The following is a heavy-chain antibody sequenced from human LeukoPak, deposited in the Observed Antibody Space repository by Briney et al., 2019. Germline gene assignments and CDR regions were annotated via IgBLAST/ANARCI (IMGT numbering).Heavy chain of an antibody. V-gene: IGHV3-7*01. Sequence: PGGSLRLSCAASGFTFSSYWMSWVRQAPGKGLEWVANIKQDGSEKYYVDSVKGRFTISRDNAKNSLYLQINSLRAEDTAVYYCARDRGNTAMVEYYFDYWGQGTLVTVSS. CDR3: ARDRGNTAMVEYYFDY. CDR1: GFTFSSYW. D-gene: IGHD5-18*01. CDR2: IKQDGSEK. J-gene: IGHJ4*02.